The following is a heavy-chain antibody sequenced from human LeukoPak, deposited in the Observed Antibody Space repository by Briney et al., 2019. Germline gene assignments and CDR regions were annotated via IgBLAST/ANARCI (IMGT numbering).Heavy chain of an antibody. CDR1: GFTFSGYW. V-gene: IGHV3-74*01. CDR2: IRSDGSIT. Sequence: GGSLRLSCSASGFTFSGYWMHWVRQAPGKGLAWVSVIRSDGSITTYADSVKGRFTISRDTAKNTLYLQMNSLRAEDTAVYYCARDGRSGNFDKWGQGTLVSVSS. J-gene: IGHJ4*02. CDR3: ARDGRSGNFDK. D-gene: IGHD1-26*01.